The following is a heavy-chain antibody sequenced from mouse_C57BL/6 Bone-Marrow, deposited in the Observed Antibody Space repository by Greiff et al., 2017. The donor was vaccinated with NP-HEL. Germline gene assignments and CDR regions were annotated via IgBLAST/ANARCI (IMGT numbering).Heavy chain of an antibody. J-gene: IGHJ3*01. V-gene: IGHV5-9*01. CDR3: ARNYYDYDRGFAY. Sequence: DVKLVESGGGLVKPGGSLKLSCAASGFTFSSYTMSWVRQTPEKRLEWVATISGGGGNTYYPDSVKGRFTISRDNAKNTLYLQMSSLRSEDTALYYCARNYYDYDRGFAYWGQGTLVTVSA. D-gene: IGHD2-4*01. CDR1: GFTFSSYT. CDR2: ISGGGGNT.